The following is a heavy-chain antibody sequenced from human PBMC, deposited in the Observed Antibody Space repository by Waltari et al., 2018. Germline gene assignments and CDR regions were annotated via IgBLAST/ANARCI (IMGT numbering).Heavy chain of an antibody. D-gene: IGHD2-2*01. J-gene: IGHJ4*02. CDR3: ARKVARRYQPGYYFDY. Sequence: QVHLQQWGAGLLKPSETLSLTCAVYGGSFSGYYWSWLRPPPGKGLEWIGEINHSGSTNYNPSLKSRVTISVDTSKNQFSLKLSSVTAADTAVYYCARKVARRYQPGYYFDYWGQGTLVTVSS. CDR2: INHSGST. CDR1: GGSFSGYY. V-gene: IGHV4-34*01.